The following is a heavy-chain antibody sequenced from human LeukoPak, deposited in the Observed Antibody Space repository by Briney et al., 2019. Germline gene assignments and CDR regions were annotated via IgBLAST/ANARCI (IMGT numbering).Heavy chain of an antibody. D-gene: IGHD7-27*01. J-gene: IGHJ6*03. CDR3: ARDPVMGMSNYYYHYMDL. V-gene: IGHV1-2*02. Sequence: GASVKVSCKASGYTFTTYDINWVRQATGQGLEWMGWINPNIGGTRYTQKFQGRVTMTRDTSISTAYMELSSLTSEDTAVYYCARDPVMGMSNYYYHYMDLWGKGTTVTVSS. CDR1: GYTFTTYD. CDR2: INPNIGGT.